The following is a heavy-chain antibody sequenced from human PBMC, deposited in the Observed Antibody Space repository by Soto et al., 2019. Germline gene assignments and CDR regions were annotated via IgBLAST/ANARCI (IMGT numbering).Heavy chain of an antibody. CDR2: IYYSGST. Sequence: QVQLQESGPGLVKPSQTLSLTCTVSGGSISSGGYYWSWIRQHPGKGLEWIGYIYYSGSTHYNPSRKSRVTLSVDTSKNQFSLKLSSVTAADTAVYYCARARTTVTLFDPWGQGTLVTVSS. D-gene: IGHD4-17*01. V-gene: IGHV4-31*03. J-gene: IGHJ5*02. CDR3: ARARTTVTLFDP. CDR1: GGSISSGGYY.